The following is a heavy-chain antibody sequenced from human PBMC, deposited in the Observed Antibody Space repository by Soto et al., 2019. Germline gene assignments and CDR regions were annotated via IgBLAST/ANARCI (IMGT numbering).Heavy chain of an antibody. CDR3: ARGVSAGVDY. CDR2: MQPSTGRT. V-gene: IGHV1-8*01. CDR1: GYSFTSLY. Sequence: ASVKVSWKASGYSFTSLYINWVLQTAGQGLEWMGWMQPSTGRTGYAQKFQGRVTMTRDTSINTACMELTTLTSDDTAFYYCARGVSAGVDYWGQGTLVTVSS. D-gene: IGHD1-26*01. J-gene: IGHJ4*02.